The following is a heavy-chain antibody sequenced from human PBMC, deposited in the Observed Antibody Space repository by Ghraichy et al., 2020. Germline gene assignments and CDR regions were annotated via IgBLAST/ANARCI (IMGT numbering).Heavy chain of an antibody. D-gene: IGHD3-3*01. CDR2: IYYSGST. J-gene: IGHJ4*02. V-gene: IGHV4-39*01. CDR1: GGSISSSSYY. CDR3: ARRGYDFWSGYYDY. Sequence: SETLSLTCTVSGGSISSSSYYWGWIRQPPGKGLEWIGSIYYSGSTYYNPSLKSRVTISVDTSKNQFSLKLSSVTAADTAVYYCARRGYDFWSGYYDYWGQGTLVTVSS.